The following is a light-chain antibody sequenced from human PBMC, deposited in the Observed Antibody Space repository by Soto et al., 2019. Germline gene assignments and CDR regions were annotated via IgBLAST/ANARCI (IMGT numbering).Light chain of an antibody. CDR1: SSDVGGYNY. Sequence: QCVLTQPASVSGAAGQSITISCTGTSSDVGGYNYVSWYQQHPGKAPKLMIYEVSNRPSGVSNRFSGSKSGNTASLTISGLQAEDEADYYCSSYTSSSTYVFGTGTRSPS. CDR3: SSYTSSSTYV. J-gene: IGLJ1*01. CDR2: EVS. V-gene: IGLV2-14*01.